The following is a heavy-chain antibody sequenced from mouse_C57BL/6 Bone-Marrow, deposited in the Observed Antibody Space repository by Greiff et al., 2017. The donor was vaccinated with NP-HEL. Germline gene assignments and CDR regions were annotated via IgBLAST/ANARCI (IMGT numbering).Heavy chain of an antibody. CDR1: GFNIKDDY. CDR2: IDPENGDT. V-gene: IGHV14-4*01. CDR3: TTEGYSNYGAWFAY. D-gene: IGHD2-5*01. Sequence: VQLQQSGAELVRPGASVKLSCTASGFNIKDDYMHWVKQRPEQGLEWIGWIDPENGDTEYASKFQGKATITADTSSNTAYLQLSSLTSEDTAVYYRTTEGYSNYGAWFAYWGQGTLVTVSA. J-gene: IGHJ3*01.